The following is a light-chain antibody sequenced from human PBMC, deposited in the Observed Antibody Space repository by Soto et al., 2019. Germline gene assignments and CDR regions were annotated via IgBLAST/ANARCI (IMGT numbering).Light chain of an antibody. J-gene: IGKJ1*01. V-gene: IGKV1-5*01. CDR3: QQYNSYSRA. Sequence: DIQMTQSPSTLSASVGDRVTITCRASQSIGTWLAWYQHKPGRAPKLLIYDASTLEGGVPSRFSGSRSGTEFTFTISSLQPDDLATYYCQQYNSYSRAFGQGTKVDIK. CDR2: DAS. CDR1: QSIGTW.